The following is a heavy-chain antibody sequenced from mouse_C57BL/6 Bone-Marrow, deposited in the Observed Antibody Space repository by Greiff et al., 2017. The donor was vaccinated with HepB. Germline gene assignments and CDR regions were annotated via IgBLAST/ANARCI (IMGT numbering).Heavy chain of an antibody. D-gene: IGHD2-4*01. Sequence: QVQLQQPGAELVRPGSSVKLSCKASGYTFTSYWMDWVKQRPGQGLEWIGNIYPSDSETHYNQKFKDKATLTVDKSSSTAYMRLSSLTSEDSAVYYWASGNYDYDGGYFDVWAQGPRSPSPQ. CDR1: GYTFTSYW. J-gene: IGHJ1*03. CDR3: ASGNYDYDGGYFDV. V-gene: IGHV1-61*01. CDR2: IYPSDSET.